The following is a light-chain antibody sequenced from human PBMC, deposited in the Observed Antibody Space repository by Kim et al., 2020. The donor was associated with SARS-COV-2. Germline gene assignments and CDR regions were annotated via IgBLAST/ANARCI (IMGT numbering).Light chain of an antibody. CDR2: DIF. Sequence: DIQMTQSPSSLSASVGDRVTITCRASQTITSHLHWYQHKPGEAPKLLIYDIFSLQSGVPSRFSGSGSGTDFTLTISSLQPEDFATYYCQQSYRTPRTFGQGTKLEI. V-gene: IGKV1-39*01. CDR1: QTITSH. J-gene: IGKJ2*01. CDR3: QQSYRTPRT.